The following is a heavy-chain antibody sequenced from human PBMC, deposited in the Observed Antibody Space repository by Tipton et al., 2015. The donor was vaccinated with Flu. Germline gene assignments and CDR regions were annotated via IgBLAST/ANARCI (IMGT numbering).Heavy chain of an antibody. CDR2: IIPIFGTA. J-gene: IGHJ3*02. Sequence: QMQLVQSGAEVKKPGSSVKVSCKASGGTFSSYAISWVRQAPGQGLEWMGGIIPIFGTANYAQKFQGRVTITADESTSTAYMELSSLRAEDTAVYYCAREGREYYGSGSIIWGQGTMVTVSS. CDR3: AREGREYYGSGSII. V-gene: IGHV1-69*01. CDR1: GGTFSSYA. D-gene: IGHD3-10*01.